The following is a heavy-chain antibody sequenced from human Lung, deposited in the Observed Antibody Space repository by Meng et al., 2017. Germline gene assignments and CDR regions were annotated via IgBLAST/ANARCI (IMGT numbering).Heavy chain of an antibody. Sequence: PGRWGKGACQSSGYPFPDSCLHWVQRAPGQGLEWMGRINPKGGDTHYAQRFQGRVTMTGDTSISTAYMELSGLRSDDTAMYYCARDEDISAAGKLFGDYWGQGTLVTVSS. CDR1: GYPFPDSC. J-gene: IGHJ4*02. CDR3: ARDEDISAAGKLFGDY. D-gene: IGHD6-13*01. CDR2: INPKGGDT. V-gene: IGHV1-2*06.